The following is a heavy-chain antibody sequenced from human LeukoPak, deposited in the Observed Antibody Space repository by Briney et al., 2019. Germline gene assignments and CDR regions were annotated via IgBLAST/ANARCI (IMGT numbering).Heavy chain of an antibody. Sequence: PGGSLRLSCAASGFTFSSYSMNWVRQAPGKGLEWVSSTSSSSSYIYYADSVKGRFTISRDNAKNSLYLQMNSLRAEDTAVYYCAREGHCSTTSCALDAIEIWGQGTLVVVSS. J-gene: IGHJ3*02. V-gene: IGHV3-21*01. CDR2: TSSSSSYI. D-gene: IGHD2-2*01. CDR3: AREGHCSTTSCALDAIEI. CDR1: GFTFSSYS.